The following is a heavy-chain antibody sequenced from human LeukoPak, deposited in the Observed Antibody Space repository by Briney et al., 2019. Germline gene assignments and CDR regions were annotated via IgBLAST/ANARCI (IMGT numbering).Heavy chain of an antibody. CDR1: GGSISSSSYY. J-gene: IGHJ3*02. CDR3: ARLLRYFDWLSNDAFDI. D-gene: IGHD3-9*01. V-gene: IGHV4-39*07. Sequence: PSETLSLTCTVSGGSISSSSYYWGWIRQPPGKGLEWIGSIYYSGSTYYNPSLKSRVTISVDTSKNQFSLKLSSVTAADTAVYYCARLLRYFDWLSNDAFDIWGQGTMVTVSS. CDR2: IYYSGST.